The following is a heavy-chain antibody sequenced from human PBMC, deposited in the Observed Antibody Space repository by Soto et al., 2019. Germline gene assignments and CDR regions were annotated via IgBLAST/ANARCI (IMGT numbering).Heavy chain of an antibody. CDR3: ARASGEPKYYFDY. CDR2: ISYDGSNK. J-gene: IGHJ4*02. V-gene: IGHV3-30-3*01. CDR1: GFTFSSFS. Sequence: GGSLRLSCAASGFTFSSFSMHWVRRAPGRGLEWVALISYDGSNKYYADSVKGRFTISRDNSKNTLYLQMNSLRAEDTAVYYCARASGEPKYYFDYWGQGTLVTVSS. D-gene: IGHD1-26*01.